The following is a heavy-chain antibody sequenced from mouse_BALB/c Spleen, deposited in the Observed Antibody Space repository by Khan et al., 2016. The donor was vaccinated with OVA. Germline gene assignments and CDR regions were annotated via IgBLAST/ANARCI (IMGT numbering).Heavy chain of an antibody. D-gene: IGHD1-1*01. CDR1: GFTFSTYG. Sequence: EVELVESGGDLVKPGGSLKLSCAASGFTFSTYGMSWVRQTPEKRLEWVATVSTGSSYTYYPDSVKGRFTISRDNSNNTLYLQMSGLKSEDTAMFYCTRRASYYVSEGFAYWGQGTLVTVSA. J-gene: IGHJ3*01. V-gene: IGHV5-6*01. CDR3: TRRASYYVSEGFAY. CDR2: VSTGSSYT.